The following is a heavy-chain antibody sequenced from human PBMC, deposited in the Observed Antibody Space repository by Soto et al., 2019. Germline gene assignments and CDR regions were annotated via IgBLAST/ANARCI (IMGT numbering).Heavy chain of an antibody. CDR2: ISTTGTNT. CDR3: AKEQSYDGMDV. J-gene: IGHJ6*02. CDR1: GFTFSTYA. Sequence: EVQLLESGGGLVQPGGSLRLSCAASGFTFSTYAMSWVRQAPGKGLVWVSDISTTGTNTNYADSVRGRFTVSRDNSKSTLYLEMDSLRVEDTAVYYCAKEQSYDGMDVWGQGTTVTVSS. D-gene: IGHD3-16*01. V-gene: IGHV3-23*01.